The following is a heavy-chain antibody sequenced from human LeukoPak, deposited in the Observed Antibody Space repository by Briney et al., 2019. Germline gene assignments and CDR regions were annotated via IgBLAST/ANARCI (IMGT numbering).Heavy chain of an antibody. CDR2: ISVSGGSI. CDR3: AKVIGPLSGIIHY. J-gene: IGHJ4*02. D-gene: IGHD1-14*01. CDR1: GFTFSGYA. Sequence: GGSLRLSCTVSGFTFSGYAMSWVGQAPGKGLEWVSAISVSGGSIYYADSVKGRFTISRDNSKNTLFLQMNSLRAEDTAVFYCAKVIGPLSGIIHYWGREPWSPSPQ. V-gene: IGHV3-23*01.